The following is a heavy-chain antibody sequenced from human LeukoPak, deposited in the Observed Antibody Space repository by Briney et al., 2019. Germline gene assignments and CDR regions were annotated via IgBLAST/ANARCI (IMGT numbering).Heavy chain of an antibody. CDR2: VDPEDGET. CDR3: ATRITIFGVVLFDY. CDR1: GYTFTDYY. D-gene: IGHD3-3*01. V-gene: IGHV1-69-2*01. Sequence: GASVKVSCKASGYTFTDYYMHWVQQAPGKGLEWMGRVDPEDGETIYAEKFQGRVTITADTSTDTAYMELSSLRSEDTAVYYCATRITIFGVVLFDYWGQGTLVTVSS. J-gene: IGHJ4*02.